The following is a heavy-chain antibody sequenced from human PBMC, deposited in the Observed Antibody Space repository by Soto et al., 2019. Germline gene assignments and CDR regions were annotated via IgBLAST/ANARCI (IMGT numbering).Heavy chain of an antibody. Sequence: GGSLRLSCAASGFTFSNAWMSWVRQAPGKGLEWVGRIKSKTDGGTTDYAAPVKGRFTISRDDSKNTLYLQMNSLKTEDTAVYYCTTDGREVRGFPKYYYYYMDVWGKGTTVTVSS. CDR3: TTDGREVRGFPKYYYYYMDV. D-gene: IGHD3-10*01. V-gene: IGHV3-15*01. CDR1: GFTFSNAW. J-gene: IGHJ6*03. CDR2: IKSKTDGGTT.